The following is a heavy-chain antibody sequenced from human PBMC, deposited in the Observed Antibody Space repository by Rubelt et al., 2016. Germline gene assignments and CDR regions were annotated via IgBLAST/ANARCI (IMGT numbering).Heavy chain of an antibody. CDR3: ARGKEGLGVTMMDY. CDR1: GGSISSSSYY. J-gene: IGHJ4*02. D-gene: IGHD3-22*01. Sequence: QLQLQESGPGLVKPSETLSLTCTVSGGSISSSSYYWGWIRQPPGKGLEWIGSIYYSGSTYYNPSLKSRVTISVDTSKNQCSLKLSSVTAADTAVYYCARGKEGLGVTMMDYWGQGTLVTVSS. V-gene: IGHV4-39*01. CDR2: IYYSGST.